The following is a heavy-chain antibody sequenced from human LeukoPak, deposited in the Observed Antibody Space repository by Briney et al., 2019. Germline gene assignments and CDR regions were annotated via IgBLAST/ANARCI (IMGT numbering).Heavy chain of an antibody. CDR3: AKEYASGGYGANFDY. CDR2: VSSDGGTK. J-gene: IGHJ4*02. D-gene: IGHD3-10*01. CDR1: KFTFSNYG. Sequence: GRSLRLSCTASKFTFSNYGMQWVRQAPGKGLEWVAVVSSDGGTKYYADSVKGRFTISRDNSRNTMYLQMDSLRAEDAAVYYCAKEYASGGYGANFDYWGQGTLVTASS. V-gene: IGHV3-30*18.